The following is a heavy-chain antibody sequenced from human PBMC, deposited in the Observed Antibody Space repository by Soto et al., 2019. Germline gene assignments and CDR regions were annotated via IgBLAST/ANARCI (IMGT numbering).Heavy chain of an antibody. J-gene: IGHJ6*02. V-gene: IGHV4-4*02. CDR1: GGSISSSNW. Sequence: PSETLSLTCAVSGGSISSSNWWSWVRQPPGKGLEWIGEIYHSGSTNYNPSLKSRVTISVDKSKNQFSLKLSSVTAADTAVYYCAREEDFWSGLYYYYYGMDVWGQGTTVT. CDR2: IYHSGST. D-gene: IGHD3-3*01. CDR3: AREEDFWSGLYYYYYGMDV.